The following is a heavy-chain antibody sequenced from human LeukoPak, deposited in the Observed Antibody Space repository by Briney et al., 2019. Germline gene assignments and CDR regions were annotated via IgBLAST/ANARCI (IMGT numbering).Heavy chain of an antibody. CDR2: IYYSGST. CDR1: GGSFSGYY. V-gene: IGHV4-59*01. J-gene: IGHJ5*02. Sequence: SETLSLTCAVYGGSFSGYYWSWIRQPPGKGLEWIGYIYYSGSTNYNPSLKSRVTIPVDTSKNQFSLKLSSVTAADTAVYYCARIGVLLWFGESQYWFDPWGQGTLVTVSS. CDR3: ARIGVLLWFGESQYWFDP. D-gene: IGHD3-10*01.